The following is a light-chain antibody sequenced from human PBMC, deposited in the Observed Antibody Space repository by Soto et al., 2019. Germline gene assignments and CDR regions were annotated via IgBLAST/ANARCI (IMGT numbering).Light chain of an antibody. Sequence: DIVLTQSPGTLSLSPGERATLSCRASQTVYSSWLAWYQQKPGQAPRLLIYGASNRATGLPDRFSGSGSGTDFTLTISRLEPEDFAVYYCQQYGSSPLTFGGGTKVDIK. CDR1: QTVYSSW. J-gene: IGKJ4*01. CDR2: GAS. V-gene: IGKV3-20*01. CDR3: QQYGSSPLT.